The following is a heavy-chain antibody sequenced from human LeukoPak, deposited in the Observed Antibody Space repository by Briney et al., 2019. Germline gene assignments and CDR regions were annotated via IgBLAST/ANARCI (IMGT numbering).Heavy chain of an antibody. J-gene: IGHJ4*02. CDR2: IKRIIDGGTT. CDR3: AAQGGSGDLRY. Sequence: GGSLRLSCAVSGFTFSNTWMHWVRQAPGKGLEWVGRIKRIIDGGTTDYAAPVKGRFTVSRDDSINTLYLQMSSLKTGDTAVYYCAAQGGSGDLRYWGQGTLVTVSS. V-gene: IGHV3-15*01. D-gene: IGHD4-17*01. CDR1: GFTFSNTW.